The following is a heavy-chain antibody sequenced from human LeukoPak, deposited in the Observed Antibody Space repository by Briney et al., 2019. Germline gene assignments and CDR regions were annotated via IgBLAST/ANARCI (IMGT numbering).Heavy chain of an antibody. CDR1: SGSISSGDYS. CDR3: ARGGGSKAVAGPGDAFDI. CDR2: IYYSGST. V-gene: IGHV4-30-4*01. Sequence: KPSQTLSLTCTVSSGSISSGDYSWSWIRQPPGKGLEWIGYIYYSGSTYYNPSLKSRVTISVDTSKNQFSLKLSSVTAADTAVYYCARGGGSKAVAGPGDAFDIWGQGTMVAVSS. J-gene: IGHJ3*02. D-gene: IGHD6-19*01.